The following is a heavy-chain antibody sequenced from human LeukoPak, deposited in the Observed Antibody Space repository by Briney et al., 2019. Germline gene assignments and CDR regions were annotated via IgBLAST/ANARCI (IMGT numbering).Heavy chain of an antibody. V-gene: IGHV3-23*03. CDR2: IYPGGDI. CDR3: VRGPRYYDDSGFHYGVFDI. Sequence: GGSLRLSCAASGFTFSSYAMSWVRQAPGKGLQWVSVIYPGGDIYYADSVKGRFIISRDNSKNTLSLQMNSLTADDTAVYYCVRGPRYYDDSGFHYGVFDIWGQGTVVTVSS. J-gene: IGHJ3*02. CDR1: GFTFSSYA. D-gene: IGHD3-22*01.